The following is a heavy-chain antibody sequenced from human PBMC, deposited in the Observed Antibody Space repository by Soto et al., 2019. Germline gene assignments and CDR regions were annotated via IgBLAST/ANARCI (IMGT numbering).Heavy chain of an antibody. Sequence: EGSLRLSCSASGFTFSSYDMHWVRQGTGKGLEWVSAIGTTGDTYYAGSVKGRFTISRENAKNSLYLQMNSLRAGDTAIYFCARAIGPTFFDYWGHGTLFTVSS. CDR2: IGTTGDT. V-gene: IGHV3-13*04. D-gene: IGHD3-22*01. J-gene: IGHJ4*01. CDR3: ARAIGPTFFDY. CDR1: GFTFSSYD.